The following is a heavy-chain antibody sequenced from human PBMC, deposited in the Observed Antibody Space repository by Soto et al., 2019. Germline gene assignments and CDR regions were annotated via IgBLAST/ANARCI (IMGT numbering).Heavy chain of an antibody. CDR3: ARDDGDYKLGY. Sequence: QVQLVESGGGVVQPGRSLRLSCAASGFTFSGYGMHWVRQAPGKGLEWVAVIWYDGSNKYYADSVKGRFTISRDNSKNTLYLQMNSLRAEDTAVYYCARDDGDYKLGYWGQGTLVTVSS. J-gene: IGHJ4*02. CDR2: IWYDGSNK. CDR1: GFTFSGYG. D-gene: IGHD4-17*01. V-gene: IGHV3-33*01.